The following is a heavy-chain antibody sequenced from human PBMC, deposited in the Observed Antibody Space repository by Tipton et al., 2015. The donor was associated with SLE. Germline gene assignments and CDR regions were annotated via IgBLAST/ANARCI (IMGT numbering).Heavy chain of an antibody. J-gene: IGHJ4*02. Sequence: TLSLTCIVSGASIGSSSSSWAWIRQSPNKGLEWIGNIYYDGNTYYNPSLKSRVTISADTSKNVFSLRPSSVTAADTAMYYCARFRREHQLVRLAWLWGQGTLVTVSS. CDR2: IYYDGNT. CDR1: GASIGSSSSS. CDR3: ARFRREHQLVRLAWL. V-gene: IGHV4-39*07. D-gene: IGHD1-1*01.